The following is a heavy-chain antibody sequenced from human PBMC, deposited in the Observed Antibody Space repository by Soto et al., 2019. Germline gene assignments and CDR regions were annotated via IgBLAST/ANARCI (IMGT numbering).Heavy chain of an antibody. V-gene: IGHV4-4*02. CDR2: IYHSGST. D-gene: IGHD1-26*01. Sequence: QVQLQESGPGLVKPSGTLSLTCAVSGGSISSSNWWSWVRQPPGKGLEWIGEIYHSGSTNYNPSPKSRVTTXXDXSXXQFSLKLSSVTAADTAVYYCARIGWELPGEGPWDYWGQGTLVTVSS. CDR3: ARIGWELPGEGPWDY. CDR1: GGSISSSNW. J-gene: IGHJ4*02.